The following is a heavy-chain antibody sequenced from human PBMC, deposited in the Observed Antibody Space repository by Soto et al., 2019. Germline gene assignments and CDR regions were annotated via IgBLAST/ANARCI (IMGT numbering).Heavy chain of an antibody. CDR1: GFSFSSSS. J-gene: IGHJ5*02. CDR2: ISSSASHI. CDR3: ARGYTGYCSGGTCYWFDP. V-gene: IGHV3-21*01. D-gene: IGHD2-15*01. Sequence: EVQLVESGGGLVKPGGSLRLSCAASGFSFSSSSMNWVRKAPGKGLEWVSSISSSASHINYADSVKGRFTISRDNAKKSLYLQMNSLRAEDTAVYYCARGYTGYCSGGTCYWFDPWGQGTLVTVSS.